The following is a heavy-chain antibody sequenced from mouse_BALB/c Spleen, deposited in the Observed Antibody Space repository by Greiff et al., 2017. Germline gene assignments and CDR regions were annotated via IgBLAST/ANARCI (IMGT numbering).Heavy chain of an antibody. Sequence: EVQVVESGGGLVKPGGSLKLSCAASGFAFSSYDMSWVRQTPEKRLEWVAYISSGGGSTYYPDTVKGRFTISRDNAKNTLYLQMSSLKSEDTAMYYCARENYGNYGAMDYWGQGTSVTVSS. CDR1: GFAFSSYD. V-gene: IGHV5-12-1*01. D-gene: IGHD2-1*01. CDR2: ISSGGGST. J-gene: IGHJ4*01. CDR3: ARENYGNYGAMDY.